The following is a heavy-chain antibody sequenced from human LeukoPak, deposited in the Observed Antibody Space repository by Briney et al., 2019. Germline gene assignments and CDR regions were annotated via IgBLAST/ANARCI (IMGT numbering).Heavy chain of an antibody. CDR1: GFTFSSYW. CDR2: INVDGGTT. CDR3: ASDMTGPLDY. D-gene: IGHD1-20*01. J-gene: IGHJ4*02. V-gene: IGHV3-74*01. Sequence: PGGSLRLSCEASGFTFSSYWMHWVRQAPGKGLVWISRINVDGGTTDYADSVRGRFTISRDNAKNTLYLQMNNLRAEDTAVYYCASDMTGPLDYWGQGTLVTASS.